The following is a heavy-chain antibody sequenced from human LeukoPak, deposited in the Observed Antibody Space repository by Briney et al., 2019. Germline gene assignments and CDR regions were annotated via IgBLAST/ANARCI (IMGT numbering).Heavy chain of an antibody. Sequence: SETLSLTCAVYGGSFSGYYWSWIRQPPGKGLEWIGEINHSGSTNYNPSLKSRVIISVDTSKNQFSLKLSSVTAADTAVYYCARLYSSGWYNDAFDIWGQGTMVTVSS. CDR2: INHSGST. J-gene: IGHJ3*02. CDR1: GGSFSGYY. D-gene: IGHD6-19*01. CDR3: ARLYSSGWYNDAFDI. V-gene: IGHV4-34*01.